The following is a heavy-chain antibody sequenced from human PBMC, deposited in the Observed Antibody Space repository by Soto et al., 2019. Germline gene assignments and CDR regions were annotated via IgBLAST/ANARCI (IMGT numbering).Heavy chain of an antibody. CDR3: ARVSEGYCSSTSCYARSKGYFDY. CDR2: ISSSSSYI. V-gene: IGHV3-21*01. CDR1: GFTFSSYS. D-gene: IGHD2-2*01. J-gene: IGHJ4*02. Sequence: GSLRLSCAASGFTFSSYSMNWVRQAPGKGLEWVSSISSSSSYIYYADSVKGRFTISRDNAKNSLYLQMNSLRAEDTAVYYCARVSEGYCSSTSCYARSKGYFDYWGQGTLVTVSS.